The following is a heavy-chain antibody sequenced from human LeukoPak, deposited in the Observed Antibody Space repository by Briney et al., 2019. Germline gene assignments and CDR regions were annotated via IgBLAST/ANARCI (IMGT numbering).Heavy chain of an antibody. Sequence: ASVKVSCKASGYTFTDYHMHWVRQAPGQGLEWMGWINPNSGGTNYAQKFQGRVTMTRDTSINTAYIELNRLRSDDTAVHYCARGYCTGGSFSGAWFDPWGQGTLVTVSS. CDR3: ARGYCTGGSFSGAWFDP. V-gene: IGHV1-2*02. CDR1: GYTFTDYH. CDR2: INPNSGGT. J-gene: IGHJ5*02. D-gene: IGHD2-15*01.